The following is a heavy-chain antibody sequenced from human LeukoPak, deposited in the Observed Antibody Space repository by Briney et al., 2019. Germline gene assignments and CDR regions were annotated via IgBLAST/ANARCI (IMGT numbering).Heavy chain of an antibody. Sequence: GGSLRLSCAASGFTFSSYTMHWVRQAPGKGLDWVSSINSRSDTIFYAESVRGRFTISRDNAKNSLYLQMNSLRAEDTAVYYCAKDPFGSGSYKWRFDPWGQGTLVTVSS. J-gene: IGHJ5*02. CDR1: GFTFSSYT. CDR2: INSRSDTI. CDR3: AKDPFGSGSYKWRFDP. V-gene: IGHV3-21*01. D-gene: IGHD3-10*01.